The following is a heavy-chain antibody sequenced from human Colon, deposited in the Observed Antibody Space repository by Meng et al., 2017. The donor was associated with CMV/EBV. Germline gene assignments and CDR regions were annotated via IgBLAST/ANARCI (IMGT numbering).Heavy chain of an antibody. D-gene: IGHD1-1*01. Sequence: ELQLVEAGGGLVKPGGSLRLSCAPSGFTFSNFYMNWVRQPPGEGLELVSSISGTGDNVYYADSVKGRFSISRDNAKNLLYLQMNSLRADDTSVYYCAFRTSQILFDVWGRGTLVTVSS. J-gene: IGHJ2*01. CDR3: AFRTSQILFDV. CDR1: GFTFSNFY. CDR2: ISGTGDNV. V-gene: IGHV3-21*01.